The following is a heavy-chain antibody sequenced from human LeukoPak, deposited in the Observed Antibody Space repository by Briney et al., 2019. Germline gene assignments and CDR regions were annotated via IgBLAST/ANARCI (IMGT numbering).Heavy chain of an antibody. CDR1: GFTFSTYG. CDR2: IQYDGSNK. CDR3: ANGYYDILTGYLEAFDY. J-gene: IGHJ4*02. Sequence: GGSLRLSCAASGFTFSTYGMHWVRQAPGKGLEWVAFIQYDGSNKYYADSVKGRFTISRDNSKNTLYLQMNSLRAEDTAVYYCANGYYDILTGYLEAFDYWGQGTLVTVSS. D-gene: IGHD3-9*01. V-gene: IGHV3-30*02.